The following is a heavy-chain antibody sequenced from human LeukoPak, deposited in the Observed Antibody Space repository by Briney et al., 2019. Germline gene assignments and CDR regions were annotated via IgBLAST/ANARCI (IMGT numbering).Heavy chain of an antibody. Sequence: ASAKVSCKASGGTFSIYAISWVRQAPGQGLEWMGGIIPIFGTANYAQKFQGRVTITADESTSTAYMELSSLRSEDTAVYYCARSVGYCSSTTCWYYFDYWGQGTLVTVSS. CDR3: ARSVGYCSSTTCWYYFDY. CDR1: GGTFSIYA. D-gene: IGHD2-2*01. V-gene: IGHV1-69*13. J-gene: IGHJ4*02. CDR2: IIPIFGTA.